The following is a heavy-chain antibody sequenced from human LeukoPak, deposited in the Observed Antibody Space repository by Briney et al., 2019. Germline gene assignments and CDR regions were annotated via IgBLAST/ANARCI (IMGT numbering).Heavy chain of an antibody. CDR2: ISGSGGST. CDR3: ARDPNYDILTGYPAGHAFDI. J-gene: IGHJ3*02. D-gene: IGHD3-9*01. Sequence: GGSLRLSCAASGFTFSSYAMSWVRQAPGKGLEWVSAISGSGGSTYYADSVKGRFTISRDNSKNTLYLQMNSLRAEDTAVYYCARDPNYDILTGYPAGHAFDIWGQGTMVTVSS. CDR1: GFTFSSYA. V-gene: IGHV3-23*01.